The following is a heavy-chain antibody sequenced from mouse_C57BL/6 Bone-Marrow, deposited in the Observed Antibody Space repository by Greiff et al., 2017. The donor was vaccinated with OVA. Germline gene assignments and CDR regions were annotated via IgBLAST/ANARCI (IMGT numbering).Heavy chain of an antibody. J-gene: IGHJ4*01. CDR1: GFSLTSYG. V-gene: IGHV2-6-1*01. CDR2: IWSDGST. D-gene: IGHD2-1*01. Sequence: QVQLKESGPGLVAPSQSLSITCTVSGFSLTSYGVHWVRQPPGKGLEWLVVIWSDGSTTYNSALKSRLSISKDNSKSQVFLKMNSHQTDDTAMYYCARQGGNYLYYYAMDYWGQGTSVTVSS. CDR3: ARQGGNYLYYYAMDY.